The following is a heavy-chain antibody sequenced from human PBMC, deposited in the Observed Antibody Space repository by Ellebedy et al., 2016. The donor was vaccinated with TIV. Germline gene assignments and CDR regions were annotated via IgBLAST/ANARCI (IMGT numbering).Heavy chain of an antibody. J-gene: IGHJ4*02. D-gene: IGHD3-3*01. CDR3: ARRPFRSRSLYDY. V-gene: IGHV5-51*01. CDR1: GYSFTSYW. CDR2: IYSGDSDT. Sequence: KVSCKGSGYSFTSYWVGWVRQMPGKGLEWMGIIYSGDSDTRYSPSFQGQVTISADTSISTAYLQWSSLKASDTAMYYCARRPFRSRSLYDYWGQGTLVTVSS.